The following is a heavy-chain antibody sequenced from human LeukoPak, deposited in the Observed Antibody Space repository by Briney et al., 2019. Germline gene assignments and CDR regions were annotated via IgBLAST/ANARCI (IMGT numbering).Heavy chain of an antibody. CDR1: GCTFSNAN. J-gene: IGHJ4*02. CDR2: IKPKTDGETT. V-gene: IGHV3-15*07. Sequence: GGYLRLSCAASGCTFSNANENWVRKAPGKGLEWVGRIKPKTDGETTEYAAPVKGRFSISRDDSKNMLYLQMNSLKTEDTAVYYCITPLPYSAQGGQGTLVTVSS. CDR3: ITPLPYSAQ. D-gene: IGHD2-21*01.